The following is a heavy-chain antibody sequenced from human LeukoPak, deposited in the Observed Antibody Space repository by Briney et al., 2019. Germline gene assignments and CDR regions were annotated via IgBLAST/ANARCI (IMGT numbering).Heavy chain of an antibody. CDR1: GGTFSSYA. D-gene: IGHD3-3*01. Sequence: SVKVSCKASGGTFSSYAISWVRQAPGQGLEWMGGIIPIFGTANYAQKFQGRVTITADESTSTAYMELSSLRSEDTAVYYCARKGGGGYYDSWSGWPYFDYWGQGTLVTVSS. CDR2: IIPIFGTA. J-gene: IGHJ4*02. V-gene: IGHV1-69*13. CDR3: ARKGGGGYYDSWSGWPYFDY.